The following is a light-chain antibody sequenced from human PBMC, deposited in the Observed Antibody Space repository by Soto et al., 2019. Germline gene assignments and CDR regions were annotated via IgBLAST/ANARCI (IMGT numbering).Light chain of an antibody. CDR3: QQLNSYPIT. CDR2: AAS. J-gene: IGKJ5*01. CDR1: QSIVTY. V-gene: IGKV1-39*01. Sequence: IQITPVPSSLTPSVGDRVTIPCRASQSIVTYLNWYQHNPGKAPKLLIYAASNLQSGVPSRFSGSGSGTDFTLSISSLQPEDFATYYCQQLNSYPITFGQGTRLEF.